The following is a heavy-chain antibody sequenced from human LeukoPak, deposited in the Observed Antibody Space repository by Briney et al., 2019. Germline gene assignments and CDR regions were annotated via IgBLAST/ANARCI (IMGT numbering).Heavy chain of an antibody. J-gene: IGHJ5*02. D-gene: IGHD2-2*02. CDR1: GGTFSSYA. Sequence: GASVKVSCKASGGTFSSYAISWVRQAPGQGPEWMGWISPYNGNTNYAQKLQGRVTMTTDTSTYTAYMELRSLRPDDTAVYYCARVECSSTSCYNVWFDPWGQGTLVSVSS. CDR3: ARVECSSTSCYNVWFDP. CDR2: ISPYNGNT. V-gene: IGHV1-18*01.